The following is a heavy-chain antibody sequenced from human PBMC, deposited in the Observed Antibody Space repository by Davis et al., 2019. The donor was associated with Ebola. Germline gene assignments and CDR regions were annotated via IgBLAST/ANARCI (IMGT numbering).Heavy chain of an antibody. J-gene: IGHJ4*02. Sequence: ASVKVSCKASGYIFTTYAMHWVRQATGQRLEWMGWVHGGNGNTKYSQRFQGRVTITTDTSASTAYLNLSSLRSDDTAVFYCARATFGYNSGWYADYWGPGSLVTVSS. CDR1: GYIFTTYA. V-gene: IGHV1-3*01. CDR2: VHGGNGNT. D-gene: IGHD6-19*01. CDR3: ARATFGYNSGWYADY.